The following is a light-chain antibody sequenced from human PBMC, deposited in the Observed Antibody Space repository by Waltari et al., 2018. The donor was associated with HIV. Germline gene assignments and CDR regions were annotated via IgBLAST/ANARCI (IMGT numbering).Light chain of an antibody. J-gene: IGLJ1*01. V-gene: IGLV2-14*01. CDR1: SSDSGGYNY. Sequence: QSALTQPASVSGPPGQSITISCTGTSSDSGGYNYTSWYQQHPGKPPKLMIYEVSNRPSGVSNRFSGSKSGNTASLTISGLQAEDEADYYCSSYTSSSPYVFGTGTKVTVL. CDR3: SSYTSSSPYV. CDR2: EVS.